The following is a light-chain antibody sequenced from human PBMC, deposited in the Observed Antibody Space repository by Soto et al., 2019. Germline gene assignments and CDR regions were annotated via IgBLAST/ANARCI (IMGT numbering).Light chain of an antibody. Sequence: QSALTQPASVSGSPGQSITISCTGTSSDLGDYNYVSWYQLHPGEAPKLMIYDVTNRPSGVSNRFSGSKSGNTASLTISGLQAEDETDYYCSSYTSTSTLVFGTGTKLTVL. CDR1: SSDLGDYNY. CDR3: SSYTSTSTLV. V-gene: IGLV2-14*01. CDR2: DVT. J-gene: IGLJ1*01.